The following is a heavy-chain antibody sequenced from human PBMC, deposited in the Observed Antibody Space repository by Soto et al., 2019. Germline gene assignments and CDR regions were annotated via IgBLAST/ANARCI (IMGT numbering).Heavy chain of an antibody. J-gene: IGHJ6*02. CDR3: ARGRVWTIFGVTAYYYYGMDV. Sequence: ETLSLTCAVYGGSFSGYYWSWIRQPPGKGLEWIGEINHSGSTNYNPSLKSRVTISVDTSKNQFSLKLSSVTAADTAVYYCARGRVWTIFGVTAYYYYGMDVWGQGTTVTSP. CDR1: GGSFSGYY. D-gene: IGHD3-3*01. V-gene: IGHV4-34*01. CDR2: INHSGST.